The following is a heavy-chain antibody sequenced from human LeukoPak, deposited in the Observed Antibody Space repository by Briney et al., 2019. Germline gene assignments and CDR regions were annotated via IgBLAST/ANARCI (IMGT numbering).Heavy chain of an antibody. V-gene: IGHV1-3*03. CDR3: ARANYYEDYMDG. D-gene: IGHD3-22*01. Sequence: ASVKVSCKASGYTFTSYAMHWVRQAPGQRLEWMGWINAGNGNTKYSQEFQGRVTITRDTSASTAYMELSSLRSEDMAVYYCARANYYEDYMDGWGKGTTVTVSS. CDR2: INAGNGNT. CDR1: GYTFTSYA. J-gene: IGHJ6*03.